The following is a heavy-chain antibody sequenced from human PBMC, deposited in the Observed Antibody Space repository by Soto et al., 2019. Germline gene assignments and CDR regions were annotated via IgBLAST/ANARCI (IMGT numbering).Heavy chain of an antibody. V-gene: IGHV4-59*01. CDR2: VYFSGNT. J-gene: IGHJ5*02. CDR1: GGSLSSYY. Sequence: PSETLSLTGTVSGGSLSSYYWTWTRQSPGKGLEWIGYVYFSGNTNYNPSLKSRVTISIDTSKNQFSLMLASVTAADTAFYYCGSVRPSGYVLSWGQGTLVTVSS. CDR3: GSVRPSGYVLS. D-gene: IGHD6-25*01.